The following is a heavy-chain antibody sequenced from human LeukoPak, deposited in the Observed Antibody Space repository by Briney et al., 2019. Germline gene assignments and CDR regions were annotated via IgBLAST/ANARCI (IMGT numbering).Heavy chain of an antibody. CDR2: IYHSGSS. CDR1: GGSISSSNW. CDR3: ARPPPNYYDSSGYAFDI. V-gene: IGHV4-4*02. J-gene: IGHJ3*02. Sequence: TSGTLALTCAVSGGSISSSNWWSWVRQPPGKGLEWIGEIYHSGSSYYNPSLKSRVTISVDTSKNQFSLKLSSVTAADTAVYYCARPPPNYYDSSGYAFDIWGQGTMVTVSS. D-gene: IGHD3-22*01.